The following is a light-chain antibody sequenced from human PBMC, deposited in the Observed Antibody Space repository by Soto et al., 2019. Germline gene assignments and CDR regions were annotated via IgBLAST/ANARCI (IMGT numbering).Light chain of an antibody. CDR3: QQYGSTPPT. CDR2: GAS. Sequence: EIVLTQSPGTLSLSPGERATLSCRASESVSNDHLAWYQRKPGQAPRLLIYGASYRATDITYRFSVSGSGTDFTLTIARLEAEDFAVYICQQYGSTPPTFGLGTKVEI. CDR1: ESVSNDH. J-gene: IGKJ1*01. V-gene: IGKV3-20*01.